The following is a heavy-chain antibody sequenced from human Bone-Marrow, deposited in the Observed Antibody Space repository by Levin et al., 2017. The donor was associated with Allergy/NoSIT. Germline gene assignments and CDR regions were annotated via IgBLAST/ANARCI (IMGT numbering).Heavy chain of an antibody. CDR2: IIPIFGTA. CDR3: ARSYCSSTSGHGGMDV. V-gene: IGHV1-69*01. Sequence: GGSLRLSCKASGGTFSSYAISWVRQAPGQGLEWMGGIIPIFGTANYAQKFQGRVTITADESTSTAYMELSSLRSEDTAVYYCARSYCSSTSGHGGMDVWGQGTTVTVSS. J-gene: IGHJ6*02. CDR1: GGTFSSYA. D-gene: IGHD2-2*01.